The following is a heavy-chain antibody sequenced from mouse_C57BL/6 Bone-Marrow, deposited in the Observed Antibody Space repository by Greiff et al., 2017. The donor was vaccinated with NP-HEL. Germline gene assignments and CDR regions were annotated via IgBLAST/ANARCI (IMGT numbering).Heavy chain of an antibody. J-gene: IGHJ1*03. V-gene: IGHV1-52*01. CDR2: IDPSDSET. CDR3: ARETYYGNPHWYFDV. CDR1: GYTFTSYW. D-gene: IGHD2-10*01. Sequence: VQLQQPGAELVRPGSSVKLSCKASGYTFTSYWMHWVKQRPIQGLEWIGNIDPSDSETHYNQKFKDKATLTVDKSSSTAYMQLSSLTSEDSAVYYCARETYYGNPHWYFDVWGTGTTVTVSS.